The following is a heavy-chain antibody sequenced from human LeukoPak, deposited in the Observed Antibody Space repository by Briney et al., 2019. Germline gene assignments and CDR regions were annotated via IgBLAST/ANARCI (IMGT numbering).Heavy chain of an antibody. J-gene: IGHJ4*02. Sequence: GGSLRLSCAASGFTFSSYWMHWVRQAPGKGLVWVSRINSDGSSTSYADSVKGRFTISSDNAKNTLYLQMNSLRAEDTAVYYCATSGYSSSWVQGDFDYWGQGTLVTVSS. CDR1: GFTFSSYW. V-gene: IGHV3-74*01. D-gene: IGHD6-13*01. CDR2: INSDGSST. CDR3: ATSGYSSSWVQGDFDY.